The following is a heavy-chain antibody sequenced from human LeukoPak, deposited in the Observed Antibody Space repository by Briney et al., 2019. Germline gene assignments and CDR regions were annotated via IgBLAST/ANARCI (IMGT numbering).Heavy chain of an antibody. Sequence: PSETLSLTCAVYGGSFSGYYWSWIRQPPGNGLEWIGEIDHSGSTNYNPSLKSRVTISVDTSKNQFSLKLSSVTAADTAVYYCARASSSSGDYWGQGTLVTVSS. CDR3: ARASSSSGDY. CDR2: IDHSGST. J-gene: IGHJ4*02. CDR1: GGSFSGYY. D-gene: IGHD6-6*01. V-gene: IGHV4-34*01.